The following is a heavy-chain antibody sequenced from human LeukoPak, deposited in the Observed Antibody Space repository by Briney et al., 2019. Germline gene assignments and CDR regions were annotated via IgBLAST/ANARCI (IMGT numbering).Heavy chain of an antibody. Sequence: ASVKVSCKASGYTFTNYYMHWVRQAPGQGLEWMGVIDPSAGSTTYAQKFQGRVTMTRDTATSTAYMELSSLRSEDTAVYYCARGGEMATMMHFDYWGQGTLVTVSS. CDR3: ARGGEMATMMHFDY. CDR1: GYTFTNYY. D-gene: IGHD5-24*01. V-gene: IGHV1-46*01. CDR2: IDPSAGST. J-gene: IGHJ4*02.